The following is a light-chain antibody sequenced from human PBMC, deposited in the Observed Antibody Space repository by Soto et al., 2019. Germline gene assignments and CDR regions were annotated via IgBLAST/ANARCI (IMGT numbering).Light chain of an antibody. CDR3: QQYNNWPYT. CDR1: QSVSSN. Sequence: EKVMTQSPATLSVSPGERATLSCRASQSVSSNLAWYQQKPGQAPRLLIYGASTRATGIPARFSGSGSGTEFTLTITSLQSEDFATYYCQQYNNWPYTFGQGTKLEIK. J-gene: IGKJ2*01. V-gene: IGKV3-15*01. CDR2: GAS.